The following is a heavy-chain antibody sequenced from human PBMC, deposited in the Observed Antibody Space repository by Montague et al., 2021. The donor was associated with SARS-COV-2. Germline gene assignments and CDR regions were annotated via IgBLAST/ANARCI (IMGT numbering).Heavy chain of an antibody. CDR1: CGSISNSHYY. V-gene: IGHV4-39*01. Sequence: SETLSLTCTVSCGSISNSHYYCVWIRQPPGKELEWIGSIYFNGHSYYNPSLKNRASISLDTSKNQYYLKLNSVAAADTAVYYCARQPPYQTGALDIWGQGTMVTVSS. CDR2: IYFNGHS. D-gene: IGHD2-2*01. J-gene: IGHJ3*02. CDR3: ARQPPYQTGALDI.